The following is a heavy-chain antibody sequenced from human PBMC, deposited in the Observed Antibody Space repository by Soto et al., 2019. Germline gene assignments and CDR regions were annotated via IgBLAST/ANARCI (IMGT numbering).Heavy chain of an antibody. CDR3: ARARATIAAAAIFDC. D-gene: IGHD6-13*01. CDR2: IYYNGNT. J-gene: IGHJ4*02. V-gene: IGHV4-59*12. CDR1: GASISSYY. Sequence: SETLSLTCTVSGASISSYYWNWIRQSPGKGLGWIGHIYYNGNTKYNPFLESRLTISVDTSKNQFSLKLTSVTAADTAVYYCARARATIAAAAIFDCWGQGTLVT.